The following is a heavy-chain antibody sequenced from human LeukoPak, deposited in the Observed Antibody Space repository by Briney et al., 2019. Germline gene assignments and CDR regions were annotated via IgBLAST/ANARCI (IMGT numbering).Heavy chain of an antibody. CDR1: GFTFGSFA. CDR2: TFGSGGSP. Sequence: GGSLRLSCEASGFTFGSFAMYWVRQAPGKGLDWIAGTFGSGGSPHYADSVKGRFTISRDNSKNTVYLQINSLRAEDTAVYFCAKRGVVIRVIPVGFHKEAYYFDSWGQGALVTVSS. CDR3: AKRGVVIRVIPVGFHKEAYYFDS. V-gene: IGHV3-23*01. J-gene: IGHJ4*02. D-gene: IGHD3-22*01.